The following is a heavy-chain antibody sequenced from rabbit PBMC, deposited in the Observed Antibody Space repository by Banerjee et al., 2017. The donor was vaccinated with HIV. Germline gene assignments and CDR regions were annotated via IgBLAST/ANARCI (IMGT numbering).Heavy chain of an antibody. V-gene: IGHV1S40*01. CDR3: ARDLTGVTGWNFNL. Sequence: QSLEESGGDLVKPGASLTLTCTASGFSFSSSYYMCWVRQAPGKGLEWIACIYGGSGSNTYYASWAKGRFTISKTSWTTVTLQMTSLTAADTATYFCARDLTGVTGWNFNLWGPGTLVTVS. D-gene: IGHD7-1*01. CDR2: IYGGSGSNT. CDR1: GFSFSSSYY. J-gene: IGHJ4*01.